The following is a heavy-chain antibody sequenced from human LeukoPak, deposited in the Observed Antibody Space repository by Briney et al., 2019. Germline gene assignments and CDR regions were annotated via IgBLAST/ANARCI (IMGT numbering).Heavy chain of an antibody. CDR3: ARQSIAALDY. V-gene: IGHV4-61*02. Sequence: SETLSLTCTVSGGSISSGSYYWSWIRQPAGKGLEWIGRIYTSGSTNYNPSLKSRVTISVDTSKNQFPPKLSSVTAADTAMYYCARQSIAALDYWGQGTLVTVSS. CDR1: GGSISSGSYY. J-gene: IGHJ4*02. D-gene: IGHD6-6*01. CDR2: IYTSGST.